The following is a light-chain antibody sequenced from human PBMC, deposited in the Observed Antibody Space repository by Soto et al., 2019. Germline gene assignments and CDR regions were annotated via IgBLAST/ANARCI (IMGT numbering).Light chain of an antibody. CDR1: TSDIGFSYY. CDR3: SSFTTSYFYV. V-gene: IGLV2-14*03. CDR2: DVS. J-gene: IGLJ1*01. Sequence: QSALTQSASVSGSPGQSITISCTGTTSDIGFSYYVSWYQQHPDKAPRLIIYDVSDRPSGVSDRFSVSKSGNTASLTISGLQAEDAADYFCSSFTTSYFYVFGPGTKVTV.